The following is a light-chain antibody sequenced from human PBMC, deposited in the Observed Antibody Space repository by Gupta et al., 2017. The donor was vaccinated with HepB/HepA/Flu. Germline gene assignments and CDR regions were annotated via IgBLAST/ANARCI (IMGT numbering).Light chain of an antibody. Sequence: SSDSTQPPSVSVSPGLTVRITCFGDALADQYCYWYQQKPGQAPLLIIFKDKERPSGINVRGSCYSAGYIATCQTRGVQPEDEADDYWKKTDSTGVRCVFGSGTWVSVL. CDR3: KKTDSTGVRCV. V-gene: IGLV3-25*03. CDR1: ALADQY. J-gene: IGLJ1*01. CDR2: KDK.